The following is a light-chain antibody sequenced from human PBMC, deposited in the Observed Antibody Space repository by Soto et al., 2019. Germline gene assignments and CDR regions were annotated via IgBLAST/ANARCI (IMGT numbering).Light chain of an antibody. CDR1: QSVSGSC. CDR3: QQYGSSPFT. CDR2: GAS. Sequence: EIVLTQSPGTLSLSPGERATLSCRASQSVSGSCLAWYQQKPGQAPRLLTYGASSRATGIPDRFSGSGSGTDFTLTISRVEPEDCAVYYCQQYGSSPFTVGPGTKVDIK. V-gene: IGKV3-20*01. J-gene: IGKJ3*01.